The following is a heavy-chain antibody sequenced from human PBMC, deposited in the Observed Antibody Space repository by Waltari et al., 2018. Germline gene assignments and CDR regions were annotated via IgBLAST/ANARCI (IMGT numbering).Heavy chain of an antibody. V-gene: IGHV3-9*01. D-gene: IGHD3-10*01. CDR2: IGWNSGAI. CDR1: GVRLDDYV. CDR3: VKGGWGFGAFYEQH. Sequence: EVQLVTSGGGLVQPGRSLSIACVGTGVRLDDYVLYWVRQRPGKGREWLSGIGWNSGAIGYADSVRGRFSTYRDNARKSLYLQMGRLRPEDTALYYCVKGGWGFGAFYEQHWGQGIQVTVSS. J-gene: IGHJ4*02.